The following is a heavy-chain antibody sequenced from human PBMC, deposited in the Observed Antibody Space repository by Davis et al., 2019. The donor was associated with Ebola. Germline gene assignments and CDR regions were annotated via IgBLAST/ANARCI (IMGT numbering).Heavy chain of an antibody. V-gene: IGHV1-46*01. CDR2: INPSGGGT. J-gene: IGHJ5*02. Sequence: AASVKVSCKVSDYTLREISMHWVRQAPGQGLEWMGVINPSGGGTRYAQKFQGRVTLTADKATNTAYMELSGLRFDDTAVYYCARGKWFDPWGQGTLVSVTS. CDR3: ARGKWFDP. CDR1: DYTLREIS.